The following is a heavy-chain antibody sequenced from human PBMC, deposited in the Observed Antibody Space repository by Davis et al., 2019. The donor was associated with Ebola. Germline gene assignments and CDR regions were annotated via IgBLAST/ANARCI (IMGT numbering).Heavy chain of an antibody. CDR3: ARDPLNCGGDCYVDY. Sequence: SVKVSCKASGGTFSSYAISWVRQAPGQGLEWMGRIIPILGIANYAQKFQGRVTITADKSTSTAYMELSSLRSEDTAVYYCARDPLNCGGDCYVDYWGQGTLVTVSS. V-gene: IGHV1-69*04. CDR2: IIPILGIA. J-gene: IGHJ4*02. CDR1: GGTFSSYA. D-gene: IGHD2-21*02.